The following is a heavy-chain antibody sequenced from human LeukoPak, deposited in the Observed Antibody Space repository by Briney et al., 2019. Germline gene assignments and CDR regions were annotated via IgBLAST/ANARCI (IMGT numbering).Heavy chain of an antibody. J-gene: IGHJ1*01. D-gene: IGHD2-2*02. CDR1: GGSFKGYF. V-gene: IGHV4-34*01. Sequence: SETLSLTCAVYGGSFKGYFWNWIRQAPRKGLEWIGEINHAGDTNYNPSLKSRVTISVDTSKNQFSLNMSSVTAADTAVYYCARGYCSRTSCYTQHWGQGTLVTVSS. CDR2: INHAGDT. CDR3: ARGYCSRTSCYTQH.